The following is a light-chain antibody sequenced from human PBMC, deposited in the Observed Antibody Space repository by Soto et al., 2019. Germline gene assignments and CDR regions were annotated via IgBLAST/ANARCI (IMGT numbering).Light chain of an antibody. Sequence: QSALTQPPSASGSPGQSFTISCTGTSSDFGGYNYVSWYQQHPGKAPKLMIYEVSKRPSGVPDRFSGSKSGNTASLTVSGLQAEDEADYYCSSYAGSNPVFGGGTKLTVL. V-gene: IGLV2-8*01. CDR2: EVS. CDR3: SSYAGSNPV. J-gene: IGLJ2*01. CDR1: SSDFGGYNY.